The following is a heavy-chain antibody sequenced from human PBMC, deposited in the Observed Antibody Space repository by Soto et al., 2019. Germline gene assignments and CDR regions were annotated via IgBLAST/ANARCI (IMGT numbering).Heavy chain of an antibody. CDR3: AKNHYDSSGYDY. D-gene: IGHD3-22*01. V-gene: IGHV3-30*18. CDR1: GFTFSSYG. Sequence: QVQLVESGGGVVQPGRSLRLSCAASGFTFSSYGMHWVRQAPGKGLEWVAVISYDGSNTYYADSVKGRFTISRDNSKNTLYLQMNSLRAEDTAVYYCAKNHYDSSGYDYWGQGTLVTVSS. J-gene: IGHJ4*02. CDR2: ISYDGSNT.